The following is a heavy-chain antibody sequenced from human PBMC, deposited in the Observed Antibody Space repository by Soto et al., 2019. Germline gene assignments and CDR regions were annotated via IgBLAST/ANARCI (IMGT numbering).Heavy chain of an antibody. V-gene: IGHV3-30*18. CDR2: ISYDGSNK. CDR3: AKEGRYYDEQDAFDI. CDR1: GFTFSSYG. D-gene: IGHD3-22*01. Sequence: PGGSLRLSCAASGFTFSSYGMHWVRQAPGKGLEWVAVISYDGSNKYYADSVKGRFTISRDNSKNTLYLQMNSLRAEDTAVYYCAKEGRYYDEQDAFDIWGQGTMVTVSS. J-gene: IGHJ3*02.